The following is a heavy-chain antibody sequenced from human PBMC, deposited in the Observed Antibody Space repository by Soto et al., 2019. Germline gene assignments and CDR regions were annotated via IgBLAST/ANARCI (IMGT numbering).Heavy chain of an antibody. D-gene: IGHD3-22*01. J-gene: IGHJ5*02. V-gene: IGHV2-5*02. CDR2: IYWDDDK. Sequence: SGPTLVNPTQTLTLTCTCSVFSVSTSGVAVGWIRQPPGKALEWLALIYWDDDKRYSPSLKSRLAITKDTSKNQVVLTMTNMDPVDTATYYCAHRGYDSSGYLNWFDPWGQGTLVTVSS. CDR3: AHRGYDSSGYLNWFDP. CDR1: VFSVSTSGVA.